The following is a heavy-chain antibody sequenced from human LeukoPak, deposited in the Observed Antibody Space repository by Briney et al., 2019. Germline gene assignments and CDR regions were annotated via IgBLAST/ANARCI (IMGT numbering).Heavy chain of an antibody. J-gene: IGHJ4*02. Sequence: PGGSLRLSCVASGIAFSNYAVSWVRQAPGKGLEWVSDINDDGSTTFYADSVKGRFTISRDNSKNTLYLQMHILRADDTAVYYCAKKLGSSPGDFFDFWGQGTLVTVSS. V-gene: IGHV3-23*01. CDR1: GIAFSNYA. CDR2: INDDGSTT. CDR3: AKKLGSSPGDFFDF. D-gene: IGHD6-6*01.